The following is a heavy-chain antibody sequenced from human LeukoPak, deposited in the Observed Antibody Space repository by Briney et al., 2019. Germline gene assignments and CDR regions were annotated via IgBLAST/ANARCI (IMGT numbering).Heavy chain of an antibody. CDR1: RLPFSIAW. CDR2: IKSRADGGTT. CDR3: TTPVHYSDSRFDF. Sequence: GGSLRLSCAGSRLPFSIAWMTWVRQAPGKGLEWVGRIKSRADGGTTDYAAPVRGRFAISRDDSKNTVYLQMNSLRTEDTAVYYCTTPVHYSDSRFDFWGQGTLVTVSS. V-gene: IGHV3-15*01. J-gene: IGHJ4*02. D-gene: IGHD3-22*01.